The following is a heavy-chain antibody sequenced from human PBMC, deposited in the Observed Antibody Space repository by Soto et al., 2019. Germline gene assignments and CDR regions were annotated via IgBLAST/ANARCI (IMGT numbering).Heavy chain of an antibody. CDR2: ISGSGGST. CDR3: AKDRQRGIAAAGGFDP. J-gene: IGHJ5*02. Sequence: GGSLRLSCAASGFTFSSYAMSWVRQAPGKGLEWVSAISGSGGSTYYADSVKGRFTISRDNSKNTLYLQMNSLRAEDTAVYYCAKDRQRGIAAAGGFDPWGQGTLVTVSS. CDR1: GFTFSSYA. D-gene: IGHD6-13*01. V-gene: IGHV3-23*01.